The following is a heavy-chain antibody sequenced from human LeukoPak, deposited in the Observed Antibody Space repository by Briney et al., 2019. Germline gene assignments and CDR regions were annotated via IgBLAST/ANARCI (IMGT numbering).Heavy chain of an antibody. Sequence: GGSLRLSCAASGFTFSSYGMHWVRQAPGKGLDWVAFIRYDGSNKYYADSVKGRFTISRDNSKNTLYLQMNSLRAEDTAVYYCAKDLLRFLEWLAYFDYWGQGTLVTVSS. V-gene: IGHV3-30*02. CDR3: AKDLLRFLEWLAYFDY. CDR1: GFTFSSYG. CDR2: IRYDGSNK. D-gene: IGHD3-3*01. J-gene: IGHJ4*02.